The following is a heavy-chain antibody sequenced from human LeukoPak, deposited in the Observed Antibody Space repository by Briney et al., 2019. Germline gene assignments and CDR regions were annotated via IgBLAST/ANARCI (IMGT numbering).Heavy chain of an antibody. Sequence: PSETLSLTCTVSGDSISSTYFWAWIRQPPGTGLEWIATINHNGNTYYNPFLKSRVTISVDRSRNQFSLKLTSVTAADTAVYYCARLGYCSGGSCHHDYWGQGTLVTVSS. CDR1: GDSISSTYF. J-gene: IGHJ4*02. D-gene: IGHD2-15*01. CDR3: ARLGYCSGGSCHHDY. V-gene: IGHV4-38-2*02. CDR2: INHNGNT.